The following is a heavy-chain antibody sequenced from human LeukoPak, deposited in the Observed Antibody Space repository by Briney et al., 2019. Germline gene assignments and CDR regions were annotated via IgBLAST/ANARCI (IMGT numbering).Heavy chain of an antibody. J-gene: IGHJ4*02. D-gene: IGHD6-13*01. CDR1: GFTFSDYY. CDR3: ARDEGIAAAGSGADY. V-gene: IGHV3-11*04. CDR2: ISSSGSTI. Sequence: PGGSLRLSXAASGFTFSDYYMSWIRQAPGKGLEWLSYISSSGSTIYYADSVKGRFTISRDNAKNSLYLQMNSLRAEDTAVYYCARDEGIAAAGSGADYWGQGTLVTVSS.